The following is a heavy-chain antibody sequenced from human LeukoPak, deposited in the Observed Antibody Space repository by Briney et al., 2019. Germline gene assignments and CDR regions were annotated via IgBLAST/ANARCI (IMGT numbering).Heavy chain of an antibody. V-gene: IGHV3-9*01. J-gene: IGHJ1*01. CDR1: GFTFGDYA. D-gene: IGHD6-13*01. Sequence: GGSLRLSCAASGFTFGDYAMHWVRQAPGKGLEWVSGISWNSDSIGYADSVKGRFTISRDNAKNSLYLQMNSLRAEDTALYYCARERPNSSSPYLFQHWGQGTLVTVSS. CDR3: ARERPNSSSPYLFQH. CDR2: ISWNSDSI.